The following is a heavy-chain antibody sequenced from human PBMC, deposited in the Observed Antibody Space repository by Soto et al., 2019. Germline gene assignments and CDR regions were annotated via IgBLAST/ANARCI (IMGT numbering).Heavy chain of an antibody. Sequence: PSETLSLTCAVYGGSFSGYYWSWIRLPPGRGLEWIGEINHSGSTNYNPSLKSRVTISVDTSKNQFSLKLSSVTAADTAVYYCARGHPPGSVDYWGQGTLVTVSS. J-gene: IGHJ4*02. CDR2: INHSGST. V-gene: IGHV4-34*01. CDR3: ARGHPPGSVDY. CDR1: GGSFSGYY.